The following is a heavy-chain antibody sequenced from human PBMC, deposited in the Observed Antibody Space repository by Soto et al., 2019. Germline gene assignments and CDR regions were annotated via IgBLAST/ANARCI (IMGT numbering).Heavy chain of an antibody. D-gene: IGHD2-2*01. J-gene: IGHJ5*02. Sequence: GASVKVSCKASGGTFSSYAISWVRQAPGQGLEWMGGIIPIFGTANYAQKFQGRVTITADESTSTAYMELSSLRSEDTAVYYCARGPGFVLVPAATDRVSWFDPWGQGTLVTSPQ. V-gene: IGHV1-69*13. CDR1: GGTFSSYA. CDR2: IIPIFGTA. CDR3: ARGPGFVLVPAATDRVSWFDP.